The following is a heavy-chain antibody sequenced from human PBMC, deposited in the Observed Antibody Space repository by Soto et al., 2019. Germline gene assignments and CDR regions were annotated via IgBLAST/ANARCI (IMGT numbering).Heavy chain of an antibody. CDR3: ARITGRHLDY. Sequence: GWLRQPLGKGLEWIGNIDYSGTAYFSPSLATRVTFHVDTSKNQFSLTLYSVTAADTAVYYCARITGRHLDYWGQGILFPVS. J-gene: IGHJ4*02. D-gene: IGHD1-20*01. V-gene: IGHV4-39*01. CDR2: IDYSGTA.